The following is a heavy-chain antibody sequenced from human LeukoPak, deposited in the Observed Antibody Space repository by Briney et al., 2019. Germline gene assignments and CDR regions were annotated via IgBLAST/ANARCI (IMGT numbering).Heavy chain of an antibody. D-gene: IGHD1-7*01. V-gene: IGHV4-61*02. Sequence: SETLSLTCTVSGGSISSGSYYWSWIRQPAGKGLEWIGRIYTSGSTNYNPSLKSRVTISVDTSKNQFSLKLSSVTAADTAVYYCAGGQTGTTGYYMDVWGKGTTVTVSS. J-gene: IGHJ6*03. CDR2: IYTSGST. CDR3: AGGQTGTTGYYMDV. CDR1: GGSISSGSYY.